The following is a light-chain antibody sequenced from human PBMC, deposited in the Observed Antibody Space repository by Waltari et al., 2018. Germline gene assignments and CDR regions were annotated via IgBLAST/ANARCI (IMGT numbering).Light chain of an antibody. Sequence: QSALTQPASVSGSPGQSITVSCTGTSSDVGSYNLVSWYQHHPPKAPKLMIYEVRKRPSGVSNRFAGSKAGNTASLTISGLQPEDEADYYCCSDAGANTYVFGSGTKVTVL. V-gene: IGLV2-23*02. CDR2: EVR. CDR3: CSDAGANTYV. J-gene: IGLJ1*01. CDR1: SSDVGSYNL.